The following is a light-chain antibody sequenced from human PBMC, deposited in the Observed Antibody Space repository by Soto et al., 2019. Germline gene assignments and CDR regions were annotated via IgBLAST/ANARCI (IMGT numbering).Light chain of an antibody. J-gene: IGKJ4*01. Sequence: EIVLTQSPGTLSLSPGERSTLSFSSIQSVSSSYLAWYQQKPGQAPRLLIYGASSRATGIPDRFSGSGSGTDFTLTISRLEPEDFAVYYCQQYGSSPQPTFGGGTKVDIK. CDR1: QSVSSSY. V-gene: IGKV3-20*01. CDR2: GAS. CDR3: QQYGSSPQPT.